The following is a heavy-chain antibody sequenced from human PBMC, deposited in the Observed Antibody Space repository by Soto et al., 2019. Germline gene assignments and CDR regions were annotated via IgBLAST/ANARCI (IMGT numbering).Heavy chain of an antibody. Sequence: PGGSLRLSCATSGFTFSSYSMNWVRQAPGKGLEWVSYISSSSSTIYYADSVKGRFTISRDDAKNSLYLQMNSLRDEDTGLYYCARDLGVALATLTLDSWGQGTLVTVSS. CDR3: ARDLGVALATLTLDS. CDR1: GFTFSSYS. J-gene: IGHJ4*02. D-gene: IGHD2-15*01. CDR2: ISSSSSTI. V-gene: IGHV3-48*02.